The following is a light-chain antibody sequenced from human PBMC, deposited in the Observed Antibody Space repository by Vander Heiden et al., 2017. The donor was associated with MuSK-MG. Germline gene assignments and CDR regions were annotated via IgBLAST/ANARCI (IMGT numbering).Light chain of an antibody. CDR2: GVS. J-gene: IGLJ2*01. Sequence: QSALTQPAPVPGSPGQSFTISCTGTRSDVGGYNYVPWYQPHPDKAPKLLIYGVSNRPSGVSNRCSGSKSGSTASLTIAGLQAEDEADYYCSTYTRSTSVLFGGGTKLTVL. CDR1: RSDVGGYNY. CDR3: STYTRSTSVL. V-gene: IGLV2-14*01.